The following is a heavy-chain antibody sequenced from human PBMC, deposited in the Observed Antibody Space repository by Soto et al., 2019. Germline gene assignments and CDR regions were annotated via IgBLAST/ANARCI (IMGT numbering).Heavy chain of an antibody. V-gene: IGHV3-21*01. CDR3: ARDIFTFGGVISL. J-gene: IGHJ4*02. CDR1: GFTFSSYS. CDR2: ISSSSSYI. D-gene: IGHD3-16*01. Sequence: GGCLRLSCAASGFTFSSYSMNWVRQAPGKGLEWVSSISSSSSYIYYADSVKGRFTISRDNAKNSLYLQMNSLRAEDTAVYYCARDIFTFGGVISLWGQGTLVTVSS.